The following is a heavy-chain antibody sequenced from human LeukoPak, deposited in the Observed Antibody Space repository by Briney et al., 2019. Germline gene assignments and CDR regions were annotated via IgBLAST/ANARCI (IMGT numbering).Heavy chain of an antibody. CDR3: ARDRQGFDAFDI. Sequence: SQTLSLTCTVSGGSISSGSYYWSWIRQPAGKGLEWIGRIYTSRSTNYNPSLKSRVTISVDTSKNQFSLKLSSVTAADTAVYYCARDRQGFDAFDIWGQGTMVTVSS. V-gene: IGHV4-61*02. J-gene: IGHJ3*02. CDR2: IYTSRST. D-gene: IGHD6-6*01. CDR1: GGSISSGSYY.